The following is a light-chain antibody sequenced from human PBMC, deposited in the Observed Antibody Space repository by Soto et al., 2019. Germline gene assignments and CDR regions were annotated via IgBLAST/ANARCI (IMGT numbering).Light chain of an antibody. J-gene: IGLJ3*02. Sequence: QSVLTQPPSVSGAPGQRVTISCTGSSSNIGAGYEVHWYQQLPGTAPKLLIYGNSNRPSGVPDRFSGSKSGTSASLAITGLQAVDEADYYCQSYDSSLRGYWVFGGGTQLTVL. CDR2: GNS. CDR3: QSYDSSLRGYWV. V-gene: IGLV1-40*01. CDR1: SSNIGAGYE.